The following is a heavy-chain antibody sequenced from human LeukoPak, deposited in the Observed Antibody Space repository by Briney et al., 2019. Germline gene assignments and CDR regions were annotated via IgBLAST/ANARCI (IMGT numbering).Heavy chain of an antibody. D-gene: IGHD3-10*01. CDR1: GFSLSTGGVG. J-gene: IGHJ3*02. Sequence: SGPTLVKPTQTLTLTCTFSGFSLSTGGVGVGWIRQPPGKALEWLALIYWDDDKRYSPSLKSRLTITKDTSKNQVVLTMTNMDPVDTATYYCAHRRKGDTYYYGSGIDAFDIWGQGTMVTVSS. CDR2: IYWDDDK. V-gene: IGHV2-5*02. CDR3: AHRRKGDTYYYGSGIDAFDI.